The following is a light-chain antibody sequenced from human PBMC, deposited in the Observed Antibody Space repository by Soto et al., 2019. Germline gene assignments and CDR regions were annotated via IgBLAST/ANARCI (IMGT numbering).Light chain of an antibody. J-gene: IGKJ1*01. CDR2: VAS. Sequence: DIQITQSPSSLSASVGDRFTITCGASHSISRYLNWYKQKPGKAPKLLIYVASSLQSGVPSRFSGSGSGTDFTLTISSLKPEDFETYSCQQTYTTPETFGQGTKVDIK. V-gene: IGKV1-39*01. CDR3: QQTYTTPET. CDR1: HSISRY.